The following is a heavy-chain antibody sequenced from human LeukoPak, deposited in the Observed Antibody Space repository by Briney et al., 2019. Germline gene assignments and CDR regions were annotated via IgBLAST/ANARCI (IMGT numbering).Heavy chain of an antibody. CDR3: ARDRGGLSVFDY. D-gene: IGHD3-16*01. Sequence: ASVKVSCKASGYTFTGYYMHWVRQAPGQGLEWMGWINPNSGGTNYAQKFQGRVTMTRDMSTSTVYMELSSLRSEDTAVYYCARDRGGLSVFDYWGQGTLVTVSS. J-gene: IGHJ4*02. V-gene: IGHV1-2*02. CDR2: INPNSGGT. CDR1: GYTFTGYY.